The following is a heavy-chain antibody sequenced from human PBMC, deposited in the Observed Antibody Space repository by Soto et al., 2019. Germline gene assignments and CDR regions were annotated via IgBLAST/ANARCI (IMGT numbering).Heavy chain of an antibody. Sequence: EVQLLDSGGGLVQPGGSLRLSCAASGFSFSSYAMSWVRQAPGKGLEWVSAISTSGDNTYYADSVKGRFTISRDNSKNTLYLQMNSLRAEDTAVYYCAREREGYYFDYWGQGTLVTVSS. V-gene: IGHV3-23*01. J-gene: IGHJ4*02. D-gene: IGHD1-26*01. CDR3: AREREGYYFDY. CDR2: ISTSGDNT. CDR1: GFSFSSYA.